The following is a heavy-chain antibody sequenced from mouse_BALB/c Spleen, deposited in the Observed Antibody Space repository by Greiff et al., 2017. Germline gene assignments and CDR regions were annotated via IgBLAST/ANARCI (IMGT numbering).Heavy chain of an antibody. Sequence: QVQLQQSGAELVKPGASVKLSCKASDYTFTSYYMYWVKQRPGQGLEWIGEINPSNGGTNFNEKFKSKATLTVDKSSSTAYMQLSSLTSEDSAVYYCTRGALITTTFDYWGQGTTLTVSS. CDR1: DYTFTSYY. V-gene: IGHV1S81*02. CDR3: TRGALITTTFDY. D-gene: IGHD1-1*01. J-gene: IGHJ2*01. CDR2: INPSNGGT.